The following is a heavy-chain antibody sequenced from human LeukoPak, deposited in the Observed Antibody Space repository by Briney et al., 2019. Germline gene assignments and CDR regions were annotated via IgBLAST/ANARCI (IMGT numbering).Heavy chain of an antibody. CDR2: INPKSGGT. V-gene: IGHV1-2*02. CDR1: GYTFTDYY. Sequence: ASVKVSCKASGYTFTDYYMHWVRQAPGQGLEWMGWINPKSGGTNYAQKFQGRVTMTRDTSVSTAYMELSRLTSDDTAVYYCARDSRAFDYWGQGTLVTVSS. D-gene: IGHD3-10*01. CDR3: ARDSRAFDY. J-gene: IGHJ4*02.